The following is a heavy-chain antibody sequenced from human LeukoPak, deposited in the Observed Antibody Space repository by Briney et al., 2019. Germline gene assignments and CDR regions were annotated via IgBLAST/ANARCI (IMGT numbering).Heavy chain of an antibody. D-gene: IGHD3-22*01. CDR1: GFTFSTYA. J-gene: IGHJ4*02. CDR2: ITGSGRDT. Sequence: PGGSLRLSCAASGFTFSTYAMNWVRQAPGKRLEWVSSITGSGRDTYYAGSVRGRITISRDNSRNTLYLQMNSLRAEDTAVYYCVRDWGYDSSGYWQKYFDSWGQGTLVTVSS. V-gene: IGHV3-23*01. CDR3: VRDWGYDSSGYWQKYFDS.